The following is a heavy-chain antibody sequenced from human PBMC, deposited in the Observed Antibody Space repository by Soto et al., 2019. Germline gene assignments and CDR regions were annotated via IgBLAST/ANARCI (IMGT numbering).Heavy chain of an antibody. CDR1: GGSISSYY. J-gene: IGHJ6*03. D-gene: IGHD2-8*02. CDR3: AGVTGRLVYGYNFMDV. V-gene: IGHV4-59*01. Sequence: SETLSLTCTVSGGSISSYYWSWIRQPPGKGLEWIGYIYYSGSTNYNPSLKSRVTISVDTSKNQFSLKLSSVTAADTAVYYCAGVTGRLVYGYNFMDVWGKGTTVTVSS. CDR2: IYYSGST.